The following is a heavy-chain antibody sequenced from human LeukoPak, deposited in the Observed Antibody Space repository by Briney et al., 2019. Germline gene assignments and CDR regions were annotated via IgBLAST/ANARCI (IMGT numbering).Heavy chain of an antibody. D-gene: IGHD3-16*01. Sequence: ASVKVSCKASGYTFTSYDINWVRQATGQGLEWMGWMNPNSGNTGYAQKFQGRVTMIRNTSISTAYMELSSLRSEDTAVYYCARGQSYVWGNYWFDPWGQGTLVTVSS. CDR1: GYTFTSYD. V-gene: IGHV1-8*01. J-gene: IGHJ5*02. CDR3: ARGQSYVWGNYWFDP. CDR2: MNPNSGNT.